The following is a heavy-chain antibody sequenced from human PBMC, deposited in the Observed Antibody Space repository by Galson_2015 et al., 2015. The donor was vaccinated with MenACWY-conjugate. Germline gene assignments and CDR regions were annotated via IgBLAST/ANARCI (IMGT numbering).Heavy chain of an antibody. CDR1: GFTFSSYV. J-gene: IGHJ4*02. CDR2: TSGSGSDT. CDR3: AKGSGGGGDCCAFDY. Sequence: SLRLSCAASGFTFSSYVMSWVRQAPGKGLEWVSKTSGSGSDTYYADSVKGRFTISRDNSKTTLYLQMNSLRAEDTAIYYCAKGSGGGGDCCAFDYWGQGILVTVSS. D-gene: IGHD2-21*02. V-gene: IGHV3-23*01.